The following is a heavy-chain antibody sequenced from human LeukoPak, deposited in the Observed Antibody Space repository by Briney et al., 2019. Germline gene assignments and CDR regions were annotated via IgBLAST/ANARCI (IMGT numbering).Heavy chain of an antibody. D-gene: IGHD3-3*01. V-gene: IGHV1-8*01. CDR3: ARGYDFWSGYYS. J-gene: IGHJ4*02. CDR2: MNPNSGNT. Sequence: ASVKVSCKASGYTFTSYDINWVRQATGQGLEWMRWMNPNSGNTGYAQKFQGRVTMTRNTSISTAYMELSSLRSEDTAVYYCARGYDFWSGYYSWGQGTLVTVSS. CDR1: GYTFTSYD.